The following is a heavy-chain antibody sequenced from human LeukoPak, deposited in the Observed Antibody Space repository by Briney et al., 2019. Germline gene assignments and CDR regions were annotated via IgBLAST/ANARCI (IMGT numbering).Heavy chain of an antibody. V-gene: IGHV1-69*13. CDR1: GGTFSSYA. CDR3: ARSEGTVAGTADY. D-gene: IGHD6-19*01. J-gene: IGHJ4*02. Sequence: SVKVSCKASGGTFSSYAISWVRQAPGQGLEWMGGIIPIFGTANYAQKFQGRVTITADESTSTAYMELSSLRSEDTAVYYCARSEGTVAGTADYWGQGTLVTVSP. CDR2: IIPIFGTA.